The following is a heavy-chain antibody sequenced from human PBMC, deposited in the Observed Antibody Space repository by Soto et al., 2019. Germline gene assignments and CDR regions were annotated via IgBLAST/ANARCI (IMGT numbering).Heavy chain of an antibody. CDR3: ARERLLFWELLFHDAFDF. V-gene: IGHV4-59*01. CDR2: IYYSGST. J-gene: IGHJ3*01. CDR1: GGSISSYY. Sequence: PSETLSLTCTVSGGSISSYYWSWIRQPPGKGLEWIGYIYYSGSTNYNPSLKSRVTISVDTSKNQFSLKLSSVTAADTAVYYCARERLLFWELLFHDAFDFWGQGTMDPVSS. D-gene: IGHD3-10*01.